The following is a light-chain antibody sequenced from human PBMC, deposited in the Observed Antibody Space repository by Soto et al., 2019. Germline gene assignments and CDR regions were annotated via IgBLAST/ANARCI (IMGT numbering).Light chain of an antibody. V-gene: IGKV1-5*03. CDR2: KAS. CDR1: QSISSW. CDR3: QQSYSTSKT. J-gene: IGKJ1*01. Sequence: DIQMTQSPSTLSASVGDRVIITCRASQSISSWLAWYQQKPGKAPKLLIYKASSLESGVPSRFSGSGSGTEFTLTISSLQPEDFATYYCQQSYSTSKTFGQGTKVDIK.